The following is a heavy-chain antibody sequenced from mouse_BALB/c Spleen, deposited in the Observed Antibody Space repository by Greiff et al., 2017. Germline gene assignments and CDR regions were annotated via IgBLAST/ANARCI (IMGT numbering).Heavy chain of an antibody. Sequence: VQLQESGAELARPGASVKLSCKASGYTFTSYWMQWVKQRPGQGLEWIGAIYPGDGDTRYTQKFKGKATLTADKSSSTAYMQLSSLASEDSAVYYCARSYGNSDYWGQGTTLTVSS. J-gene: IGHJ2*01. D-gene: IGHD2-10*02. CDR1: GYTFTSYW. CDR2: IYPGDGDT. V-gene: IGHV1-87*01. CDR3: ARSYGNSDY.